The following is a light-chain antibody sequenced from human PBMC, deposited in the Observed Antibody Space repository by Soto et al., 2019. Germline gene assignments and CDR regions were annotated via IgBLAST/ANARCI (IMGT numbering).Light chain of an antibody. V-gene: IGKV3-20*01. Sequence: ELVLTQSPVALSLSSGERATLSCRASQSVSSTLLTWYQQKPGQAPRLLIYGVSSRATGIPDRFSGSGSGTEFILPISSVEPEDFAVYFCQHYGDSAWTFGPGSRVEIK. CDR1: QSVSSTL. CDR2: GVS. CDR3: QHYGDSAWT. J-gene: IGKJ1*01.